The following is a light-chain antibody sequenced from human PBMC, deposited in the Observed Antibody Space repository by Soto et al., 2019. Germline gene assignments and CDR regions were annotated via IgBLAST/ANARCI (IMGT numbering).Light chain of an antibody. CDR3: NSWTSSSTYV. V-gene: IGLV2-14*01. CDR1: SSDVGGYNY. J-gene: IGLJ1*01. CDR2: DVS. Sequence: QSVLAQPASVSGSPGQSITLSCTGNSSDVGGYNYVSWYQQHPGKAPKLMIYDVSNRPSGVSNRFSGSKSGNTASLTISGLQAEDEADYYCNSWTSSSTYVFGTGTKVTVL.